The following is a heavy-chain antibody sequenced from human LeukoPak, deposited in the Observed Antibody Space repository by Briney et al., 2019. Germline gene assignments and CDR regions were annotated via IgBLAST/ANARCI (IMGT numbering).Heavy chain of an antibody. D-gene: IGHD6-19*01. CDR3: AKDIGSGWSFDY. CDR1: GFTFHNYA. V-gene: IGHV3-43*02. J-gene: IGHJ4*02. Sequence: EPGGSLRLSCAASGFTFHNYATHWVRQAPGKGLEWVSLIKGTGDTTYNADSVKGRFTISRDNSKNSLYLQSTVPTADDTALYYCAKDIGSGWSFDYWGQGTLVTVSS. CDR2: IKGTGDTT.